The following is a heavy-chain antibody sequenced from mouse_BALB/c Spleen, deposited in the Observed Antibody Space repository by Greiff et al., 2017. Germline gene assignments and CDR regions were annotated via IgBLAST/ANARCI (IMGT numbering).Heavy chain of an antibody. CDR3: TRDTCKYDWFAY. D-gene: IGHD2-14*01. V-gene: IGHV5-6-4*01. CDR1: GFTFSSYT. CDR2: ISSGGSYT. Sequence: EVHLVESGGGLVKPGGSLKLSCAASGFTFSSYTMSWVRQTPEKRLEWVATISSGGSYTYYPDSVKGRFTISRDNAKNTLYLQMSSLKSEDTAMYYCTRDTCKYDWFAYWGQGTLVTVSA. J-gene: IGHJ3*01.